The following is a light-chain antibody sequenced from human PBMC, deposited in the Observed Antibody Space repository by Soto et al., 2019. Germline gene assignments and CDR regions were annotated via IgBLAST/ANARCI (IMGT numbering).Light chain of an antibody. V-gene: IGLV2-14*01. J-gene: IGLJ1*01. CDR1: SSDVGGYNY. CDR2: DVS. CDR3: SSYTXSSTLYV. Sequence: QSVLTQPASVSGSPGQSITISCTGTSSDVGGYNYVSWYQQHPGKAPKLMIYDVSNRPSGVSNRFSGSKSGNTASLTISGLQAEDEADYSCSSYTXSSTLYVFGTGTKSPS.